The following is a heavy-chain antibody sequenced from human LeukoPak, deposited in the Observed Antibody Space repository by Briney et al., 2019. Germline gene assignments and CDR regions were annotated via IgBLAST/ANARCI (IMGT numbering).Heavy chain of an antibody. CDR3: ARLSLDYDILTGYSNWFDP. V-gene: IGHV4-59*01. J-gene: IGHJ5*02. Sequence: PSETLSLTCAVYGGSFSGYYWSWIRQPPGKGLGWIGYIYYSGSTNYNPSLKSRVTISVDTSKNQFSLKLSSVTAADTAVYYCARLSLDYDILTGYSNWFDPWGQGTLVTVSS. CDR2: IYYSGST. CDR1: GGSFSGYY. D-gene: IGHD3-9*01.